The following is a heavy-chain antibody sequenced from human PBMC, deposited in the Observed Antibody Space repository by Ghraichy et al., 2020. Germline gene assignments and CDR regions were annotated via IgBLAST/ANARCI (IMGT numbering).Heavy chain of an antibody. V-gene: IGHV3-23*01. CDR2: IRGSGGST. D-gene: IGHD3-10*01. CDR3: AKGTCGSGSCSLDY. J-gene: IGHJ4*02. Sequence: GGSLRLSCAASGFTFSSYAMSWVRQAQGKGLEWVSGIRGSGGSTYYADSVWGRFTISRDNSKDTLYLQMNSLKAEDTAVYYCAKGTCGSGSCSLDYWGQGTQVTVSS. CDR1: GFTFSSYA.